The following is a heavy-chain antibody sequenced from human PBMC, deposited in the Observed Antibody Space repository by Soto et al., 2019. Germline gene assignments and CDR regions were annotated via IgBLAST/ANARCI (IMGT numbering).Heavy chain of an antibody. V-gene: IGHV4-59*08. J-gene: IGHJ5*02. Sequence: SETLSLTCTVSGGSISSYYWSWIRQPPGKGLEWIGYIYYSGSTNYNPSLKSRVTISVDTSKNQFSLKLSSVTAADTAVYYCARHAPYCSGGSCYSGGNWFDPWGQGTLVTVSS. CDR1: GGSISSYY. CDR3: ARHAPYCSGGSCYSGGNWFDP. D-gene: IGHD2-15*01. CDR2: IYYSGST.